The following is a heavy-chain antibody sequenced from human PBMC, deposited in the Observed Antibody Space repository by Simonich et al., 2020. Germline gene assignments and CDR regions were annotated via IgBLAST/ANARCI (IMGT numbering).Heavy chain of an antibody. Sequence: QVQLVQSGAEVKKPGASVKVSCKASGYTFTSYGISWVRQAPGQGLEWMGRISAYNGNTNDAQKLHGRVTMTTDTSTGTAYMELRSLRADDTAVYYCASSTTGTTAFDIWGQGTMVTVSS. J-gene: IGHJ3*02. V-gene: IGHV1-18*01. CDR3: ASSTTGTTAFDI. CDR1: GYTFTSYG. D-gene: IGHD1-1*01. CDR2: ISAYNGNT.